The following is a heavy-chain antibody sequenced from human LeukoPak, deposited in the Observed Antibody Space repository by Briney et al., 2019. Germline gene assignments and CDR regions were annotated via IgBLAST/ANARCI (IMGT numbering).Heavy chain of an antibody. D-gene: IGHD1-14*01. Sequence: SETLSLTCTVSGASISTYYWTWVRQLPGKGLEWFGSMYTSVTTKYNPSLKSRGTISVDTSKNRSSLNLISVTAADTAVYYCARHLAPYRPFHDWGQGSLVTVSS. CDR3: ARHLAPYRPFHD. J-gene: IGHJ4*02. CDR2: MYTSVTT. CDR1: GASISTYY. V-gene: IGHV4-4*09.